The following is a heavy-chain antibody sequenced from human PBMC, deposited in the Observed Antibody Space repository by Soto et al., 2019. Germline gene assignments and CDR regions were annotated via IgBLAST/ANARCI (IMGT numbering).Heavy chain of an antibody. CDR2: ISGNGDNT. Sequence: EVQLLESGGGLVQPGGSLRLSCAASGFIFSTYAMSWVRQAPGKGLEWVSAISGNGDNTYYADSVKGRFTISRDNSKNTLYLQMSSLRAEDTAIFFCAKDYYYDSSGPDYWGQGTLVTVSS. CDR3: AKDYYYDSSGPDY. V-gene: IGHV3-23*01. J-gene: IGHJ4*02. D-gene: IGHD3-22*01. CDR1: GFIFSTYA.